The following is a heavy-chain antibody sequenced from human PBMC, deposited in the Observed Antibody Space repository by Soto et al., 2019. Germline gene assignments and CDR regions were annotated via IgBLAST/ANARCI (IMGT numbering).Heavy chain of an antibody. V-gene: IGHV1-2*04. J-gene: IGHJ5*02. CDR3: AREGLYENWFDP. CDR1: GHTFTGYY. D-gene: IGHD3-16*01. Sequence: QVQLVQSGAEVKKPGASVKVSCKASGHTFTGYYMHWVRQAPGQGLEWMGWINPNSGGTNYAQEFQGWVTMTRDTSINTAYMELSRLRSDDTAVYYCAREGLYENWFDPWGQGTLVTVSS. CDR2: INPNSGGT.